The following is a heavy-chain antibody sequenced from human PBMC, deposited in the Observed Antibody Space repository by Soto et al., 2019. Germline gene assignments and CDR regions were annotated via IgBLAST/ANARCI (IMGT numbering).Heavy chain of an antibody. CDR1: GGSISSSSYY. CDR2: IYYSGST. V-gene: IGHV4-39*01. D-gene: IGHD1-26*01. J-gene: IGHJ4*02. Sequence: SETLCLTCTVSGGSISSSSYYWGWIRQPPGKGLEWIGSIYYSGSTYYNPSLKSRVTISVDTSKNQFSLKLSSVTAADTAVYYCATTRGEWELSFDYWGQGTLVTVSS. CDR3: ATTRGEWELSFDY.